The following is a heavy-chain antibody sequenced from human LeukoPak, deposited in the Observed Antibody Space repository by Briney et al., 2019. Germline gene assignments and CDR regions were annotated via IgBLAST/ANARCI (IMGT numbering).Heavy chain of an antibody. CDR3: ARDPGYSGYDGVEDWFDP. CDR1: GGTFSSYA. CDR2: IIPIFGTA. J-gene: IGHJ5*02. D-gene: IGHD5-12*01. V-gene: IGHV1-69*01. Sequence: ASVKVSCKASGGTFSSYAISWVRQAPGQGLEWMGGIIPIFGTANYAQKFQGRVTITADESTSTAYMGLSSLRSEDTAVYYCARDPGYSGYDGVEDWFDPWGQGTLVTVSS.